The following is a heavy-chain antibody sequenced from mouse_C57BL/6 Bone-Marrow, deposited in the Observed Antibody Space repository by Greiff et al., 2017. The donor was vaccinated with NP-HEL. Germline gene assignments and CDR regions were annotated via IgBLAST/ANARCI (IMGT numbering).Heavy chain of an antibody. CDR2: ISSGGSYT. CDR1: GFTFSSYG. Sequence: EVMLVESGGDLVKPGGSLKLSCAASGFTFSSYGMSWVRQTPDKRLEWVATISSGGSYTYYPDSVKGRFTISRDNAKNTRYLQMSSLKSEDTAMYYCARHGSSYGYFDVWGTGTTVTVSS. CDR3: ARHGSSYGYFDV. J-gene: IGHJ1*03. V-gene: IGHV5-6*01. D-gene: IGHD1-1*01.